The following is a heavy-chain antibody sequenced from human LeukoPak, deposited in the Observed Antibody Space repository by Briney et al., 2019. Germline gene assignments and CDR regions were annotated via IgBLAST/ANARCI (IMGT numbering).Heavy chain of an antibody. Sequence: PGGSLRLSCAASGFTLSSYWMTWVRQAPGKGLEWVANIKQDGSEKYYVDSVRGRFSISRDNAKNSLFLQMNSLRPEDSAVYYCARSRGYSGTNLDYWGQGTLVTVSS. CDR1: GFTLSSYW. D-gene: IGHD1-26*01. J-gene: IGHJ4*02. CDR2: IKQDGSEK. CDR3: ARSRGYSGTNLDY. V-gene: IGHV3-7*01.